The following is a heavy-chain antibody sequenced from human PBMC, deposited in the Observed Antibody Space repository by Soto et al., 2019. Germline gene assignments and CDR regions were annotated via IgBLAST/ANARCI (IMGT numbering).Heavy chain of an antibody. CDR2: INAGNGNT. V-gene: IGHV1-3*01. CDR1: GYTYTNYA. J-gene: IGHJ5*02. CDR3: ARDILFENWFAP. Sequence: GTSVTVSCKACGYTYTNYAMHWLRQDHEQRLEWMGWINAGNGNTKYSQKFLGRVTITRDTSATTVYMELSRLTSTDTAVYYCARDILFENWFAPWGQGTLVTVSS.